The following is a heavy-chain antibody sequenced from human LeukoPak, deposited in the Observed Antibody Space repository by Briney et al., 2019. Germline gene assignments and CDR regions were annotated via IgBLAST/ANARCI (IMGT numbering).Heavy chain of an antibody. J-gene: IGHJ4*02. CDR1: GFTFSNAW. Sequence: GGSLRLSCAASGFTFSNAWMHWVRQAPGKGLVRVSRINTDGGSTTYADSVKGRFTISRDNAKNTLYLQMNSLRAEDTAVYYCGRGFSIVPAGIPDYWGLGTLVTVSS. CDR3: GRGFSIVPAGIPDY. V-gene: IGHV3-74*01. D-gene: IGHD2-2*02. CDR2: INTDGGST.